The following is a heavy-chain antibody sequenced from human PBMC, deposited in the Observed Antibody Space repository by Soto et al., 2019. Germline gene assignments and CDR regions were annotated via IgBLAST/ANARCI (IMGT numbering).Heavy chain of an antibody. V-gene: IGHV4-59*01. D-gene: IGHD3-10*01. CDR1: GGSISSYY. J-gene: IGHJ5*02. CDR2: IYYSGST. Sequence: SETLSLTCTVSGGSISSYYWSWIRQPPGKGLEWIGYIYYSGSTNYNPSLKSRVTISVDTSKNQFSLKLSSVTAADTAVYYCARVITMVQGVIIGWFDPWGQGTLVTVSS. CDR3: ARVITMVQGVIIGWFDP.